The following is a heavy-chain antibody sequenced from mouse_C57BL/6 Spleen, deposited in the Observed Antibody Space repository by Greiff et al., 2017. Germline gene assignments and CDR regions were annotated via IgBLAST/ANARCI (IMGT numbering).Heavy chain of an antibody. Sequence: QVQLKQSGPGLVQPSQSLSITCTVSGFSLTSYGVHWVRQSPGKGLEWLGVIWSGGSTDYNAAFISRLSISKDKSKSQVFFKMNSLQADDTAIYYCARERDSSGYVWFAYWGQGTLVTVSA. J-gene: IGHJ3*01. D-gene: IGHD3-2*02. CDR1: GFSLTSYG. CDR3: ARERDSSGYVWFAY. V-gene: IGHV2-2*01. CDR2: IWSGGST.